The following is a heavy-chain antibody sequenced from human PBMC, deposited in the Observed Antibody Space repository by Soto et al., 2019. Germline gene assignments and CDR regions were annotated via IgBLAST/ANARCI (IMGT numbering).Heavy chain of an antibody. J-gene: IGHJ6*03. D-gene: IGHD3-10*01. Sequence: QVQLVQSGAEVKKPGASVKVSCKASGYSFTSHGISWVRQAPGQGLEWMAWISASNGDTNYAQKFQGRVTVTTDTSTITGYMELRSLRSEDTAVYYCARMVRGSNIDYYHYMDVWGKGTTVTVSS. CDR1: GYSFTSHG. CDR3: ARMVRGSNIDYYHYMDV. CDR2: ISASNGDT. V-gene: IGHV1-18*01.